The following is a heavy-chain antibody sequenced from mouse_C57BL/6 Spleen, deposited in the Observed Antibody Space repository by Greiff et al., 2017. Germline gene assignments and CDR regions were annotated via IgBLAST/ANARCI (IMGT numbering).Heavy chain of an antibody. J-gene: IGHJ3*01. V-gene: IGHV5-17*01. CDR1: GFTFSDYG. CDR3: ARTYGSSYFAWFAY. CDR2: ISSGSSTI. D-gene: IGHD1-1*01. Sequence: EVKVVESGGGLVKPGGSLKLSCAASGFTFSDYGMHWVRQAPEKGLEWVAYISSGSSTIYYADTVKGRFTISRDNAKNTLFLQMTSLRSEDTAMYYCARTYGSSYFAWFAYWGQGTLVTVSA.